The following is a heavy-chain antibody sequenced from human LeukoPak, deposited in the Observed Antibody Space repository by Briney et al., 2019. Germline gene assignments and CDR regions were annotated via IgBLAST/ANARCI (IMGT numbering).Heavy chain of an antibody. CDR3: ATAWQYCDY. Sequence: GGSLRLSCAASGFTFSSYAMAWVRQAPGQGLEWVSSITDSGGSTYYADSVKGRFTISRDNSKNTLYLQMNSLRAEDTAVYYCATAWQYCDYWGQGTLGTVSS. CDR2: ITDSGGST. D-gene: IGHD5-12*01. J-gene: IGHJ4*02. CDR1: GFTFSSYA. V-gene: IGHV3-23*01.